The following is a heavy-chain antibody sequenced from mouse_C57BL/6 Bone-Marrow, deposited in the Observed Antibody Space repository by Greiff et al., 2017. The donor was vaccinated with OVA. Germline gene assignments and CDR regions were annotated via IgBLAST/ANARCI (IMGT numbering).Heavy chain of an antibody. CDR2: IYPRSGNT. J-gene: IGHJ4*01. CDR1: GYTFTSYG. CDR3: AREGDDYYVGARDY. V-gene: IGHV1-81*01. D-gene: IGHD2-3*01. Sequence: QVQLKQSGAELARPGASVKLSCKASGYTFTSYGISWVKQRTGQGLEWIGEIYPRSGNTYYNEKFKGKATLTADKSSSTAYMELRSLTSEDSAVYVCAREGDDYYVGARDYWGQGTSVTVSS.